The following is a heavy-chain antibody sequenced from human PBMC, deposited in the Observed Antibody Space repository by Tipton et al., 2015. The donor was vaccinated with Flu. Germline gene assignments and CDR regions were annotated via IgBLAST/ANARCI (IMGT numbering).Heavy chain of an antibody. CDR3: AREGRNSGGLDY. CDR2: IFHGGST. CDR1: GDSMTSSRYY. J-gene: IGHJ4*02. V-gene: IGHV4-39*07. D-gene: IGHD1-26*01. Sequence: TLSLTCSVSGDSMTSSRYYWGWIRQPPGKGLEWIGSIFHGGSTYYNPSLKSRVTISVDTSKNQFSLKLSSVTAADTAVYFCAREGRNSGGLDYWGQGTLVTVSS.